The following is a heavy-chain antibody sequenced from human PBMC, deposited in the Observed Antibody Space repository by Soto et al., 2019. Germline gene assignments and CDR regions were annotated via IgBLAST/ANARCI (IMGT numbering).Heavy chain of an antibody. V-gene: IGHV3-48*02. CDR3: ATSFGATGYEFY. CDR1: GFTFSSYS. D-gene: IGHD5-12*01. CDR2: ISSSSNVI. Sequence: PGGSLRLSCVASGFTFSSYSMNWVRQAPGQGLEWVSYISSSSNVIYYADSVKGRFTISRDNAKNSLYLQMNSLRDEDTAVYYCATSFGATGYEFYWGQGTLVTVSS. J-gene: IGHJ4*02.